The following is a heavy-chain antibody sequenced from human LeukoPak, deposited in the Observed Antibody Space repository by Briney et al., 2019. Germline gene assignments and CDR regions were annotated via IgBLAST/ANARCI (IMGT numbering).Heavy chain of an antibody. CDR1: GYTFTSYG. V-gene: IGHV1-2*02. CDR2: INPNSGGT. Sequence: ASVKVSCKASGYTFTSYGISWVRQAPGQGLEWMGWINPNSGGTNYAQKFQGRVTMTRDTSISTAYMELSRLRSDDTAVYYCARDRSLDTAMPDAFDIWGQGTMVTVSS. D-gene: IGHD5-18*01. CDR3: ARDRSLDTAMPDAFDI. J-gene: IGHJ3*02.